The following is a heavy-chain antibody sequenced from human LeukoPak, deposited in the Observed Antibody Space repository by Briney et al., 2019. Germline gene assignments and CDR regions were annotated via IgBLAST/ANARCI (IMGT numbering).Heavy chain of an antibody. CDR1: GDIVSTKNSA. CDR2: TYYRSKWGS. V-gene: IGHV6-1*01. D-gene: IGHD6-19*01. CDR3: VRYSAWYNFDY. Sequence: SQTLSLTCDIFGDIVSTKNSAWSWIRQSPSRGLEWLGRTYYRSKWGSDYAASVKSRISINADTAKNQLSLQLNSVTPEDTAVYYCVRYSAWYNFDYWGQGLLVTVSS. J-gene: IGHJ4*02.